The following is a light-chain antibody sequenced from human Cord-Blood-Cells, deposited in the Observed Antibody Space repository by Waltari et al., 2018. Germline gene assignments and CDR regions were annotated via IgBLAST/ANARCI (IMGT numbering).Light chain of an antibody. CDR3: CSYAGSSTYV. V-gene: IGLV2-23*02. J-gene: IGLJ1*01. CDR1: SSAVGSYNL. CDR2: EVS. Sequence: QSALTQPASVSGSPGQSITLSCTGTSSAVGSYNLVSWYQQHPGKAPKLMIYEVSKRPSGVSNRFSGSKSGNTASLTISRLQAEDEADYYCCSYAGSSTYVFGTGTKVTVL.